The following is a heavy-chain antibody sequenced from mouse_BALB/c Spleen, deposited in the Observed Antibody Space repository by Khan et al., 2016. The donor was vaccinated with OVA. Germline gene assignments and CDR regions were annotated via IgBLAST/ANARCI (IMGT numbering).Heavy chain of an antibody. Sequence: EVQGVESGGGLVQPGGSRKLSCAASGFTFNNYGMHWVRQAPEKGLEWVAYISGDSNTIYYVDSVKGRFTISRDNPKNTLFLQMTSLMSEDTAMDYCATSYFYWYYFDYWGPGTTLTVS. D-gene: IGHD1-1*01. CDR1: GFTFNNYG. CDR2: ISGDSNTI. J-gene: IGHJ2*01. V-gene: IGHV5-17*02. CDR3: ATSYFYWYYFDY.